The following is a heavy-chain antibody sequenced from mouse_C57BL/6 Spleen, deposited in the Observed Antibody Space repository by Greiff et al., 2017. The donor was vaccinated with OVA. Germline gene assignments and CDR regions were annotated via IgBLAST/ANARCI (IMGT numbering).Heavy chain of an antibody. CDR2: ISSGGSYT. D-gene: IGHD2-3*01. J-gene: IGHJ1*03. V-gene: IGHV5-6*01. CDR3: ARQTIYDGYYGYFDV. Sequence: EVHLVESGGDLVKPGGSLKLSCAASGFTFSSYGMSWVRQTPDKRLEWVATISSGGSYTYYPDSVKGRFTISRDNAKNTLYLQMSRLKSEDTAMYYCARQTIYDGYYGYFDVWGTGTTVTVSS. CDR1: GFTFSSYG.